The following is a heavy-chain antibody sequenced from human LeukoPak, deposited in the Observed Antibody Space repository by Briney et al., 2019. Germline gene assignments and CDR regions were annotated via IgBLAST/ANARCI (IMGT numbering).Heavy chain of an antibody. D-gene: IGHD3-16*02. CDR3: ARVVLRLGELSFDY. CDR1: GGSISSGDYY. V-gene: IGHV4-30-4*01. CDR2: IYYSGST. J-gene: IGHJ4*02. Sequence: SETLSLTCTVSGGSISSGDYYWSWIRQPPGKGLEWIGYIYYSGSTYYNPSLKSRVTITVDTSKNQFSLKLSSVTAADTAVYYCARVVLRLGELSFDYWGQGTLVTVSS.